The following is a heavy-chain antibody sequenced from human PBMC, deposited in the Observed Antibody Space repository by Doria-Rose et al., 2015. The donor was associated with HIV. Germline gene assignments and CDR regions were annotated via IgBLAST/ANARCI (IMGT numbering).Heavy chain of an antibody. CDR1: GFTFSSYG. V-gene: IGHV3-33*01. Sequence: QVQLVQSGGGVVQPGRSLRLSCAASGFTFSSYGMHWVRQAPGKGLQWVAHLWYDENNIYYIDSVKGRFTISRDKSKNTLYLQMDNLRVEDTAVYYCVRGPPRADAFDIWGQGTVVTVSS. CDR3: VRGPPRADAFDI. J-gene: IGHJ3*02. CDR2: LWYDENNI.